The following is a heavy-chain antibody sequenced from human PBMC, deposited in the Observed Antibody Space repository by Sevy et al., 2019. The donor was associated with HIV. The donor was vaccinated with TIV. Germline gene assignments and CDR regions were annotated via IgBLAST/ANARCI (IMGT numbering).Heavy chain of an antibody. CDR2: FDPEDGEK. CDR3: ATTREYYSDNSGYIDY. V-gene: IGHV1-24*01. D-gene: IGHD3-22*01. Sequence: ASVKVSCKVSGYSLTDLSMHWVRQAPGIGLEWMGRFDPEDGEKSYAQKYQSRVTITEDTSRDTAYMELSSLRSEDTAMYYCATTREYYSDNSGYIDYWGQGTLVTVSS. CDR1: GYSLTDLS. J-gene: IGHJ4*02.